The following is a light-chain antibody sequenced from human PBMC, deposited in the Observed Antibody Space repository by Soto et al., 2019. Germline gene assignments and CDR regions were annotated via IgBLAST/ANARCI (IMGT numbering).Light chain of an antibody. CDR3: QTWGTAIHDVV. J-gene: IGLJ2*01. CDR2: LNSDGSH. CDR1: SGHNTYA. V-gene: IGLV4-69*01. Sequence: QPVLSQSPSASASLGASVKLTCTLSSGHNTYAITWHQQQPEKGPRYLMKLNSDGSHNKGDGIPDRFSGSSSGAERHLTISSLQSEDEADYYCQTWGTAIHDVVFGGGTKLTVL.